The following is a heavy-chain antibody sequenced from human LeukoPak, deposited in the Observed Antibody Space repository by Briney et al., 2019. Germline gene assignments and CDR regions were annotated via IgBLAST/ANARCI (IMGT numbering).Heavy chain of an antibody. J-gene: IGHJ6*02. CDR1: GFTFSSYA. Sequence: GGSLRLSCAASGFTFSSYAMSWVRQAPGKGLEWVSAISGSGGSTYYAGSVKGRFTISRDNSKNTLYLQMNSLRAEDTAVYYCAKTLMVTDDGMDVWGQGTTVTVSS. CDR3: AKTLMVTDDGMDV. CDR2: ISGSGGST. D-gene: IGHD2-21*02. V-gene: IGHV3-23*01.